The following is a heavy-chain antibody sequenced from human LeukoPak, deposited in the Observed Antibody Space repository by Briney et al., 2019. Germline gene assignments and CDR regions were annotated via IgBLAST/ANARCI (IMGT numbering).Heavy chain of an antibody. Sequence: GGSLRLSCAASGFTFSSYGMHWVRQAPGKGLEWVAVIWYDGSNKYYADSVKGRFTISRDNSKNTLYLQMYSLRAEDTAVYYCAKDQTYGGYYFDYWGQGTLVTVSS. V-gene: IGHV3-33*06. CDR1: GFTFSSYG. CDR2: IWYDGSNK. CDR3: AKDQTYGGYYFDY. J-gene: IGHJ4*02. D-gene: IGHD4-23*01.